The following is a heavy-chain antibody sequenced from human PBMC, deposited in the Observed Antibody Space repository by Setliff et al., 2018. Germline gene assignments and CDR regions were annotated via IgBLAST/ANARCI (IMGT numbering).Heavy chain of an antibody. CDR3: ARNWATAQHYYYGMDV. CDR2: IKQDGSEK. CDR1: GFTFSSYW. D-gene: IGHD2-21*02. Sequence: GESLKISCAASGFTFSSYWMSWVRQAPGKGLEWVANIKQDGSEKFYGDSVKGRFTISRDNSENTLYLQMNSLRAEDTAVYYCARNWATAQHYYYGMDVWGQGTTVTVSS. J-gene: IGHJ6*02. V-gene: IGHV3-7*01.